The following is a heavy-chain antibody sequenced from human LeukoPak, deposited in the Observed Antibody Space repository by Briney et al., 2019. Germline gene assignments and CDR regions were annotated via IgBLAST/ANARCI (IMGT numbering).Heavy chain of an antibody. CDR3: AKSGELERSYYYYYMDV. CDR2: IRYDGSNK. Sequence: PGGSLRLSCAASGFTFSSCGMHWVRQAPGKGLEWVAFIRYDGSNKYYADSVKGRFTISRDNSKNTLYLQMNSLRAEDTAVYYCAKSGELERSYYYYYMDVWGKGTTVTISS. V-gene: IGHV3-30*02. J-gene: IGHJ6*03. CDR1: GFTFSSCG. D-gene: IGHD1-1*01.